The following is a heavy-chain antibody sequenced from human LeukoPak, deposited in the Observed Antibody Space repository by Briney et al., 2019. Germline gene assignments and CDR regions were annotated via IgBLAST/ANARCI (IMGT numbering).Heavy chain of an antibody. CDR2: INHSGST. Sequence: PSETLSLTCAVYGGSFSGYYWSWIRQPPGKGLEWIGEINHSGSTNYNPSLKSRVTISVDTSKNQFSLKLSSVTAADTAVYYCARDWYDNSDAFDIWGQGTMVTVSS. J-gene: IGHJ3*02. CDR3: ARDWYDNSDAFDI. D-gene: IGHD3/OR15-3a*01. V-gene: IGHV4-34*01. CDR1: GGSFSGYY.